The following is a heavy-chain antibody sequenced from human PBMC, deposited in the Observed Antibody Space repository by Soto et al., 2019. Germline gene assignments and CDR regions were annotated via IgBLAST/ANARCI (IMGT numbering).Heavy chain of an antibody. CDR1: GFTFSSYG. J-gene: IGHJ4*02. D-gene: IGHD6-19*01. V-gene: IGHV3-30*18. CDR2: ISYDGSNK. Sequence: LRLSCAASGFTFSSYGMHWVRQAPGKGLEWVAVISYDGSNKYYADSVKGRFTISRDNSKNTLYLQMNSLRAEDTAVYYCAKPYSSGWWGSFDYWGQGTLVTVSS. CDR3: AKPYSSGWWGSFDY.